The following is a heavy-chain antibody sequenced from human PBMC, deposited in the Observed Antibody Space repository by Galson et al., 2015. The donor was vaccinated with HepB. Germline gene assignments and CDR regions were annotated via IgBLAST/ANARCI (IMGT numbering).Heavy chain of an antibody. Sequence: SVKVSCKASGYTFTGYYMHWVRQAPGQGLEWMGRINPNSGGTNYAQKFQGRVTMTRDTSISTAYMELSRLTPDDTAVYYCARAPHGDEFLYWGQGTLVAVSS. V-gene: IGHV1-2*06. J-gene: IGHJ4*02. CDR2: INPNSGGT. D-gene: IGHD4-17*01. CDR3: ARAPHGDEFLY. CDR1: GYTFTGYY.